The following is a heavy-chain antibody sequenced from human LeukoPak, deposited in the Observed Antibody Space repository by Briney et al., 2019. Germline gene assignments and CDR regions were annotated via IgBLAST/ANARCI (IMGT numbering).Heavy chain of an antibody. V-gene: IGHV3-30-3*01. CDR2: ISYDGSNK. D-gene: IGHD3-9*01. CDR1: GFTFSSYA. Sequence: GRSLRLSCAASGFTFSSYAMHWVRQAPGKGLGWVAVISYDGSNKYYADSVKGRFTISRDNSKNTLYLQMNSLRAEDTAVYYCASDILTGYYELDYWGQGTLVTVSS. CDR3: ASDILTGYYELDY. J-gene: IGHJ4*02.